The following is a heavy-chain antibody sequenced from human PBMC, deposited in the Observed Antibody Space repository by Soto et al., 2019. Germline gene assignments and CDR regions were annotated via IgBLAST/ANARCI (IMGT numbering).Heavy chain of an antibody. D-gene: IGHD6-6*01. CDR1: GFTFSSYW. V-gene: IGHV3-7*01. CDR3: ARDEARPLGY. J-gene: IGHJ4*02. CDR2: IKPDGSEK. Sequence: EVQLVESGGGLVQPGGSLRLSCAASGFTFSSYWMSWVRQAPGKGLEWVANIKPDGSEKYYVDSVRGRFTISRDNAENSLNLQMNSLRAEDAALYYCARDEARPLGYWGQGTLVTVSS.